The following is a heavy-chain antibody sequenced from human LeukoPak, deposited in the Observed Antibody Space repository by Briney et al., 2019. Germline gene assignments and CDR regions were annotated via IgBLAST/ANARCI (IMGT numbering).Heavy chain of an antibody. J-gene: IGHJ4*02. Sequence: SETLSLTCTVSGGSISSGGYYWSWIRQHPGKGLEWIGYIYYSGSTYYNPSLKSRVTISVYTSKNQFSLKLSSVTAADTAVYYCARAVTGIAAAGYDYWGQGTLVTVSS. CDR3: ARAVTGIAAAGYDY. V-gene: IGHV4-31*03. CDR2: IYYSGST. D-gene: IGHD6-13*01. CDR1: GGSISSGGYY.